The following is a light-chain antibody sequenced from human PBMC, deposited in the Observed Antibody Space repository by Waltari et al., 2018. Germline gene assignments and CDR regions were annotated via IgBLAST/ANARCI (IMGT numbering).Light chain of an antibody. CDR2: DVT. CDR3: RSYSSTNTVV. Sequence: QSALTQPASVSGSPGPSVPIPCTGTSSDVGGYNFVSWYQQHPGRAPKLMSYDVTHRPAGVPTRSSGSKSGDTASLTIAGLQAADEAEYYCRSYSSTNTVVFGGGTQLTV. V-gene: IGLV2-14*03. J-gene: IGLJ3*02. CDR1: SSDVGGYNF.